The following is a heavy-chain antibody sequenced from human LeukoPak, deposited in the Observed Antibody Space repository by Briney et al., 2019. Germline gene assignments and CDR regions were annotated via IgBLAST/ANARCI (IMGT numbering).Heavy chain of an antibody. J-gene: IGHJ4*02. D-gene: IGHD2-2*01. V-gene: IGHV1-18*01. CDR2: ISAYNGNT. CDR1: GYTFTSYG. Sequence: ASVKVSCEASGYTFTSYGISWVRQAPGQGLEWMGWISAYNGNTNYAQKLQGRVTMTTDTSTSTAYMELRSLRSDDTAVYYCARALGYCSSTSCFPTDYWGQGTLVTVSS. CDR3: ARALGYCSSTSCFPTDY.